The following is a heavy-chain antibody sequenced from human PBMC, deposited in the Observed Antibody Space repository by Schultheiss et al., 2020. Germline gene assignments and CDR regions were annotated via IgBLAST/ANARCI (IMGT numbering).Heavy chain of an antibody. CDR2: IYYSGST. J-gene: IGHJ5*02. V-gene: IGHV4-59*08. CDR1: GGSISSYY. Sequence: SETLSLTCTVSGGSISSYYWSWIRQPPGKRLEWIGYIYYSGSTDYNPSLKSRVTISVDTSKNQFSLNLRSVTAADTAVYYCAKHRGDSSGYFNWFDPWGQGALVTVSS. D-gene: IGHD3-22*01. CDR3: AKHRGDSSGYFNWFDP.